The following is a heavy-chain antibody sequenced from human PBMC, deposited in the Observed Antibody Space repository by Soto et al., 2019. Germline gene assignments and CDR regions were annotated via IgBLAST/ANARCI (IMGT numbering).Heavy chain of an antibody. CDR2: IWYDGSNE. CDR1: GFTFRSYG. V-gene: IGHV3-33*01. J-gene: IGHJ4*02. CDR3: ARDKITGLFDY. D-gene: IGHD2-8*02. Sequence: GGSLRLSCAASGFTFRSYGMHWVRQAPGKGLEWVTFIWYDGSNEYYVDSVKGRFTISRDNSKNTLFLQMNSLRAEDTAVYYCARDKITGLFDYWGQGTLITVSS.